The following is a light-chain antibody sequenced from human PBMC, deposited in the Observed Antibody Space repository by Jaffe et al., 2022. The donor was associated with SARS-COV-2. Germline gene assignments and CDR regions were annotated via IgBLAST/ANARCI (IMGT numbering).Light chain of an antibody. CDR3: QQAISYPLT. V-gene: IGKV1-12*01. Sequence: DIQMTQSPSSVSASVGDRVTISCRASQDIDNWLAWYQQKPGKAPKLLIYAASSLQSGVPLRFSGGGSGRDFSLIISSLQPEDFATYFCQQAISYPLTFGGGTKIEIK. CDR1: QDIDNW. CDR2: AAS. J-gene: IGKJ4*01.